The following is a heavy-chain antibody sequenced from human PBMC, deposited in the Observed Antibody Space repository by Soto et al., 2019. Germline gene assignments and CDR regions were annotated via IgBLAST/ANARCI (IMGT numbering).Heavy chain of an antibody. CDR3: ARPPTRDRRSPDS. CDR2: IYYSGSS. J-gene: IGHJ4*02. D-gene: IGHD2-15*01. V-gene: IGHV4-39*01. Sequence: QLQLQASGPGLVKPSETLSLTCSVSGGSIISDIYGWGWIRQPPGKGLECIATIYYSGSSYYNPSLKSRVSISIDASENQVSRKLSSVTAADAAVYYCARPPTRDRRSPDSWGKGTLVTVSS. CDR1: GGSIISDIYG.